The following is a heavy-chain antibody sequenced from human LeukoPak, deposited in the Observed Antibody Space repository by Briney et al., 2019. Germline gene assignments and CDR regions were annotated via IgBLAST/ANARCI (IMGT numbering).Heavy chain of an antibody. D-gene: IGHD2-2*01. V-gene: IGHV4-59*01. CDR2: IYYSGST. J-gene: IGHJ2*01. CDR1: GGSINNYY. CDR3: ARDRCSSRSYYLTITQTGYFDL. Sequence: PSETLSLTCTVSGGSINNYYWSWIRQPPGKGLEWIGYIYYSGSTNYNPSLKSRVTISLDTSKNQFSLKLSSVTAADTAVYYCARDRCSSRSYYLTITQTGYFDLWGRRTVVTVSS.